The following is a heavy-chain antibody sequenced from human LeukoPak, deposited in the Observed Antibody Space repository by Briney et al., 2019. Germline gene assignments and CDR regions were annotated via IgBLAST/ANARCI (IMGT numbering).Heavy chain of an antibody. V-gene: IGHV3-21*01. CDR3: AREIYGSLDN. CDR2: ITSTSRYI. J-gene: IGHJ4*02. D-gene: IGHD4-17*01. CDR1: GFTLSDFK. Sequence: GGSLRLSCAASGFTLSDFKMTWVRQAPGKGLEWVSTITSTSRYIYYADSVKGRFTISRDNAKNSLFLEMNSLRAEDTPVYYCAREIYGSLDNWGQGALVTVSS.